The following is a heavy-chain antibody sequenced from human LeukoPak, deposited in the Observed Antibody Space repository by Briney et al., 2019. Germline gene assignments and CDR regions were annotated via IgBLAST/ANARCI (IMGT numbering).Heavy chain of an antibody. CDR2: ISGSGGST. CDR1: GFTFSSYA. V-gene: IGHV3-23*01. Sequence: GGSLRLSCAASGFTFSSYAMSWVRQAPGKGLEWVSAISGSGGSTYYADSVKGRFTISRDNSKNTLYLQMNSLRAEDTAVYYCEKTTYYYGSGSYEDYWGQGTLVTVSS. CDR3: EKTTYYYGSGSYEDY. J-gene: IGHJ4*02. D-gene: IGHD3-10*01.